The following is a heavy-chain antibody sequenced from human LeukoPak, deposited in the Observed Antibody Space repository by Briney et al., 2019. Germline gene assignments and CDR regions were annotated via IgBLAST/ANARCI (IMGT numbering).Heavy chain of an antibody. J-gene: IGHJ4*02. CDR1: GFTFSSYG. V-gene: IGHV3-33*06. CDR2: IWYDGSNK. D-gene: IGHD1-26*01. CDR3: VKEVRKWELPQLPDY. Sequence: GGSLRLSCAASGFTFSSYGMHWVRQAPGKGLEWVAVIWYDGSNKYYADSVKGRFTISRDNSKNTLYLQMNSLRAEDTAVYYCVKEVRKWELPQLPDYWGQGTLVTVSS.